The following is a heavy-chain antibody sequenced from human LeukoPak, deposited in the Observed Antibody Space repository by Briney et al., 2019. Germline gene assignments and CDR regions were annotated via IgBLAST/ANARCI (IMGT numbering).Heavy chain of an antibody. J-gene: IGHJ6*03. CDR2: VFYSGST. CDR1: GGSISSSSYY. Sequence: SETLSLTCTVSGGSISSSSYYWGWIRQPPGKGLEWIGSVFYSGSTFYNPSLKSRVTISVDTSKNQFSLKLSSVTAADTAVYYCARVSFGSGYYNYMDVWGKGTTVTVSS. CDR3: ARVSFGSGYYNYMDV. V-gene: IGHV4-39*07. D-gene: IGHD3-10*01.